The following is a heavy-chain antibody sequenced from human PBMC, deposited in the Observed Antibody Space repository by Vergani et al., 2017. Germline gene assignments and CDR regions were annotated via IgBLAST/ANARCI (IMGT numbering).Heavy chain of an antibody. V-gene: IGHV4-61*02. D-gene: IGHD6-13*01. CDR3: ARNFGSSWYTNGMDV. Sequence: QVQLQESGPGLVKPSQTLSLTCPVSGGSISSGSYYWRWIRQPAGKGLEWIGRIYTSGSTNYNPSLKSRVTISVDTSKNQFSLKLSSVTAADTAVYYCARNFGSSWYTNGMDVWGQGTTVTVSS. CDR1: GGSISSGSYY. CDR2: IYTSGST. J-gene: IGHJ6*02.